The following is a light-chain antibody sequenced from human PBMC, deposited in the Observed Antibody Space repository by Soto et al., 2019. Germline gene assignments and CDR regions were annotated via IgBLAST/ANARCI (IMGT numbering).Light chain of an antibody. CDR2: AAS. CDR1: QGISSY. Sequence: AIRMTQSPSSLSASTLDRFTITCRASQGISSYLAWYQQKPGKAPKLLIYAASTLQSGVPSRFSGSGSGTDFTLTISCLQSEDFATYYCQQYYSYPPFTFGGGTKVDIK. V-gene: IGKV1-8*01. J-gene: IGKJ4*01. CDR3: QQYYSYPPFT.